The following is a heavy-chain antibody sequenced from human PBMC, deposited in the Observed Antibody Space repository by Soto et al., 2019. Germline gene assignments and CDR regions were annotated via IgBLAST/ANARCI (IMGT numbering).Heavy chain of an antibody. CDR3: AREAGVRYPFDP. CDR2: IYYSGST. D-gene: IGHD3-9*01. Sequence: SETLSLTCTVSCGSIISYYWSWIRQPPGKGLEWIGYIYYSGSTNYNPSLKSRVTISVDTSKNQFSLRLSSVSAADTAMYYCAREAGVRYPFDPWGQGTLVTVSS. CDR1: CGSIISYY. V-gene: IGHV4-59*01. J-gene: IGHJ5*02.